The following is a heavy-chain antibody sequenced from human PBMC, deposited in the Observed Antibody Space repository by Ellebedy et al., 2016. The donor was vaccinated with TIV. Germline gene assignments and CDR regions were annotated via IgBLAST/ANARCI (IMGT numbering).Heavy chain of an antibody. CDR2: VSSDGRNN. CDR3: ARGDVKAPTTIPLDY. J-gene: IGHJ4*02. D-gene: IGHD2-2*02. Sequence: GESLKISXTASGFSLSPYAMHWVRQAPGMGLEWVAVVSSDGRNNYYEDSVKDRFTISRDNSKNTMYLQMNSLRAEDTAVYYCARGDVKAPTTIPLDYWGQGTLVTVSS. V-gene: IGHV3-30*03. CDR1: GFSLSPYA.